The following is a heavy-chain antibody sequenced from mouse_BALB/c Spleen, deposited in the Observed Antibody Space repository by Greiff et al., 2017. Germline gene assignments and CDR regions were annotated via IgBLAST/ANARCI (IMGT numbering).Heavy chain of an antibody. Sequence: EVQLQQSGTVLARPGASVKMSCKASGYSFTSYWMHWVKQRPGQGLEWIGAIYPGNSDTSYNQKFKGKAKLTAVTSASTAYMELSSLTNEDSAVYYCTGAYGYYAMEYWGQGTSVTVSS. CDR2: IYPGNSDT. CDR3: TGAYGYYAMEY. CDR1: GYSFTSYW. J-gene: IGHJ4*01. D-gene: IGHD2-10*02. V-gene: IGHV1-5*01.